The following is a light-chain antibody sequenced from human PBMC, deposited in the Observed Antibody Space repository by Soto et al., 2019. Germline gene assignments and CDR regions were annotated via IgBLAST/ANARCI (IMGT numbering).Light chain of an antibody. Sequence: SYELTQAPSLSVAPGQTAWISCGGNNIGSKSLHWYQQKPGQAPVLVVYDDSDRPSGIPERFSGSKSGTSASLAITGLQAEDEADYYCHSYDSSLSGSYVFGTGTKVTVL. CDR3: HSYDSSLSGSYV. CDR1: NIGSKS. CDR2: DDS. V-gene: IGLV3-21*02. J-gene: IGLJ1*01.